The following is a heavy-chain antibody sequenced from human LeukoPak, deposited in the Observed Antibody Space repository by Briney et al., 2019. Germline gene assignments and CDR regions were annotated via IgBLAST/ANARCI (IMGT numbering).Heavy chain of an antibody. CDR2: ISGSGGST. CDR3: AKDQSPANWYYFDY. V-gene: IGHV3-23*01. CDR1: GFTFSSYA. D-gene: IGHD1-1*01. J-gene: IGHJ4*02. Sequence: PGGSLRLSCATSGFTFSSYAMTWVRQAPGKGPEWASTISGSGGSTYYADSVKGRFTISRDNSKNTLYLQINSLRAEDTAIYYCAKDQSPANWYYFDYWGQGTLVTVSS.